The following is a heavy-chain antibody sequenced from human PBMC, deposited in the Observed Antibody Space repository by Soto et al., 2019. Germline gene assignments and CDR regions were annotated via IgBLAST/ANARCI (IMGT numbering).Heavy chain of an antibody. V-gene: IGHV3-23*01. J-gene: IGHJ4*02. CDR2: ISGSGGST. Sequence: GGSLRLSCAASGFTFSSYAMSWVRQAPGKGLEWVSAISGSGGSTYYADSVKGRFTISRDNSKNTLYLQMNSLRAEDTAVYYCAKSSLRLVITRPDYWGQGTLVTVSS. CDR3: AKSSLRLVITRPDY. D-gene: IGHD3-22*01. CDR1: GFTFSSYA.